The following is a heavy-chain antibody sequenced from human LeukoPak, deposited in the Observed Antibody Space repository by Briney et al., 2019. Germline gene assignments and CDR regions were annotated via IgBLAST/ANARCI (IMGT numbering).Heavy chain of an antibody. Sequence: PGGSLRLSCAASGFTFSSYEMNWVRQAPGKGLEWVSYISSRGSTIYYADSVKGRFTISRDNAKNSLYLQMNSLRAEDTAVYYCAKQGRDWLRDYYYYMDVWGKGTTVTISS. J-gene: IGHJ6*03. CDR1: GFTFSSYE. V-gene: IGHV3-48*03. D-gene: IGHD3-9*01. CDR3: AKQGRDWLRDYYYYMDV. CDR2: ISSRGSTI.